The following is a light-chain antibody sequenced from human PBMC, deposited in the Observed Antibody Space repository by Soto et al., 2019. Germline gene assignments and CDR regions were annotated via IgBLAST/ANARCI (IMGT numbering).Light chain of an antibody. CDR3: AAWDDSLSGYV. CDR2: RNN. V-gene: IGLV1-47*01. J-gene: IGLJ1*01. Sequence: QAVVTQPPSASGTPGQRVTISCSGSSSNIGSNYVYWYQQLPGTAPKLLIYRNNQRPSGVPDRFSGSKSGTSASLAISGLRSEAEADYYCAAWDDSLSGYVFGTGTKVTVL. CDR1: SSNIGSNY.